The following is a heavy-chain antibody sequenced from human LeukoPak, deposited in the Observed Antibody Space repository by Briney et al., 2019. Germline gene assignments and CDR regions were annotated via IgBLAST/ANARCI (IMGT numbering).Heavy chain of an antibody. CDR3: ARRYYDYVWGSYRYGFDY. Sequence: SETLSLTCTVSGGSISSSSYYWCWIRQPPGKGLEWIGSIYYSGSTYYNPSLKSRVTISVDTSKNQFSLKLSSVTAADTAVYYCARRYYDYVWGSYRYGFDYWGQGTLVTVSS. V-gene: IGHV4-39*01. J-gene: IGHJ4*02. CDR1: GGSISSSSYY. D-gene: IGHD3-16*02. CDR2: IYYSGST.